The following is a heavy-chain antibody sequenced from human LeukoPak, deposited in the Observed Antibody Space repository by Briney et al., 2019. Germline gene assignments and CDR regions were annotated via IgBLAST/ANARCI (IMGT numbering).Heavy chain of an antibody. CDR2: IFYSGST. CDR1: GGSISTSNYY. D-gene: IGHD3-16*02. Sequence: PSETLSLTCTVSGGSISTSNYYWGWIRQPPGKGLEWIGNIFYSGSTYYSPSLKSRVTISVDTSKNQFSLKLSSVTAADTAVYYCARAGMITFGGVIAGGHFGYWGQGTLVTVSS. CDR3: ARAGMITFGGVIAGGHFGY. V-gene: IGHV4-39*07. J-gene: IGHJ4*02.